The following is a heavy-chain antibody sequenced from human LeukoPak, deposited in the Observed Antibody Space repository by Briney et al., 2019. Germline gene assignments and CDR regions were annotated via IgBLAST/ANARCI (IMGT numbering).Heavy chain of an antibody. D-gene: IGHD3-22*01. CDR3: ARVYDSSSAYFDC. Sequence: ASVKVSCKASGYTFTGYYMHWVRQAPGQGLEWMGWINPNSGGTNYAQKFQGRVTMTRDTSISTAYMELSRLRSDDTAVYYCARVYDSSSAYFDCWGQGTLVTVSS. V-gene: IGHV1-2*02. CDR1: GYTFTGYY. J-gene: IGHJ4*02. CDR2: INPNSGGT.